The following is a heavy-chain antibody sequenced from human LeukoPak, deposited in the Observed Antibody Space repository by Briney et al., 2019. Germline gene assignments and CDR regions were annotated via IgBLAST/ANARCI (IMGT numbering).Heavy chain of an antibody. CDR2: MKEGGGEI. Sequence: GGSLRLSCAASGFTFSNYWMSWVRQAPGKGLEWVANMKEGGGEIKYVDSVTGRFTISRDNARRSLYLQMNSQRAEDTAVYYCVRDRGYRNFDYWGQGSLVTLSS. V-gene: IGHV3-7*01. D-gene: IGHD5-12*01. J-gene: IGHJ4*02. CDR3: VRDRGYRNFDY. CDR1: GFTFSNYW.